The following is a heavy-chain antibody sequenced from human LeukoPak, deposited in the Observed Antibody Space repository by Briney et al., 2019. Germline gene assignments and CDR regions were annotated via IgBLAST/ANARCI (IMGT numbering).Heavy chain of an antibody. D-gene: IGHD5-24*01. V-gene: IGHV3-33*06. CDR1: GFTFNTHG. J-gene: IGHJ4*02. CDR2: IWYDGSDK. CDR3: AKGDGLTSGRSPYY. Sequence: GGSLRLSCVSSGFTFNTHGRHWVRQAPGRGLEWVAVIWYDGSDKYYAESVKGRFTISRDNSKNTLSLQMNSLRVEDTAMYYCAKGDGLTSGRSPYYWGQGTLVTVSS.